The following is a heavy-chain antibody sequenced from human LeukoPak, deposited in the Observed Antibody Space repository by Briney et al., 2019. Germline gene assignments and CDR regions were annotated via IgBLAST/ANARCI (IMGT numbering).Heavy chain of an antibody. V-gene: IGHV4-61*08. CDR3: ARVAGRGLVDY. Sequence: SQTLSLTCTVSGSSISSGGYYWSWIRQPPGKGLEWIGYIYYSGSTNYNPSLKSRVTISVDTSKNQFSLKLSSVTAADTAVYYCARVAGRGLVDYWGQGTLVTVSS. D-gene: IGHD6-19*01. CDR1: GSSISSGGYY. J-gene: IGHJ4*02. CDR2: IYYSGST.